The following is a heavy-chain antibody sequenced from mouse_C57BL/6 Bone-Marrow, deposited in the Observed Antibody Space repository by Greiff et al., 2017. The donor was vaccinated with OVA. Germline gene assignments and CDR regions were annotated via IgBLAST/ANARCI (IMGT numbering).Heavy chain of an antibody. CDR2: IFPGSGST. D-gene: IGHD2-12*01. CDR3: AKDYYKGYWYFDV. Sequence: QVQLKESGPELVKPGASVKISCKASGYTFTDYYINWVKQRPGQGLEWIGWIFPGSGSTYYNEKFKGKATLTVDKSSSTAYMLLSSLTSEDSSVYFCAKDYYKGYWYFDVWGTGTTVTVSS. J-gene: IGHJ1*03. CDR1: GYTFTDYY. V-gene: IGHV1-75*01.